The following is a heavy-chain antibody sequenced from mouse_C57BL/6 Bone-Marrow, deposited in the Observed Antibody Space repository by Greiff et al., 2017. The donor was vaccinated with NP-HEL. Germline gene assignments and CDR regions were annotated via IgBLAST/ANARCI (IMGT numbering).Heavy chain of an antibody. CDR1: GYTFTSYG. CDR3: ARGRYYGSSFYWYFDV. CDR2: IYPRSGNT. V-gene: IGHV1-81*01. J-gene: IGHJ1*03. D-gene: IGHD1-1*01. Sequence: QVQLQQSGAELARPGASVKLSCKASGYTFTSYGISWVKQRTGQGLEWIGEIYPRSGNTYYNEKFKGKATLTADKSSSTAYMELRSLTSEDSAVYCCARGRYYGSSFYWYFDVWGTGTTVTVSS.